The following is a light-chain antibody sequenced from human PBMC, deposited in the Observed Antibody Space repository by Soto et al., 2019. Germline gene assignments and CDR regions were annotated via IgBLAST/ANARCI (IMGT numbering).Light chain of an antibody. Sequence: QSALTQPASVSGSPGQSITISCIGTSSDVGAYNYVSWYQQHPGKAPKLMIYDVSNRPSGVSNRFSGSKSGNTASLTISGLQAEDEADYYCTSYATSSTWVFGGGTKLTVL. CDR2: DVS. J-gene: IGLJ3*02. CDR3: TSYATSSTWV. V-gene: IGLV2-14*01. CDR1: SSDVGAYNY.